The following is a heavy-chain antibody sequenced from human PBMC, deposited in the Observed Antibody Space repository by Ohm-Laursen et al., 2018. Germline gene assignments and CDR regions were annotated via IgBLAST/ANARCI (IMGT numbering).Heavy chain of an antibody. CDR1: GFTFSSLA. V-gene: IGHV3-48*03. CDR3: AREGGYDSPGNYYGMDV. J-gene: IGHJ6*02. Sequence: SLRLSCAASGFTFSSLAMTWVRQAPGKGLEWVSTISSDGAKTYYADSVKGRFTISRDNAKNSLYLQITSLTAEDTAVYYCAREGGYDSPGNYYGMDVWGQGTTVTVSS. CDR2: ISSDGAKT. D-gene: IGHD5-12*01.